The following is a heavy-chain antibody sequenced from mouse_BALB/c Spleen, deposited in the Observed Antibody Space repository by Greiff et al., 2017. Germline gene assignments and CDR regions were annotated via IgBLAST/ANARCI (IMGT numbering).Heavy chain of an antibody. CDR3: ARHDGDGPFDY. Sequence: EVKVVESGGGLVKPGGSLKLSCAASGFAFSSYDMSWVRQTPEKRLEWVAYISSGGGSTYYPDTVKGRFTISRDNAKNTLYLQMSSLKSEDTAMYYCARHDGDGPFDYWGQGTTLTVSS. CDR2: ISSGGGST. D-gene: IGHD2-3*01. J-gene: IGHJ2*01. V-gene: IGHV5-12-1*01. CDR1: GFAFSSYD.